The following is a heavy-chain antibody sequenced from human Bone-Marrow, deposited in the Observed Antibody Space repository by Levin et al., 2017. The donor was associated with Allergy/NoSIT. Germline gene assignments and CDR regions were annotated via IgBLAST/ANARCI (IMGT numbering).Heavy chain of an antibody. CDR2: IHHSGST. CDR1: GGSISSNFYY. CDR3: ARNSNPPNWFEP. D-gene: IGHD2/OR15-2a*01. V-gene: IGHV4-39*02. J-gene: IGHJ5*02. Sequence: SETLSLTCTVSGGSISSNFYYWAWIRQPPGKGLEWIGSIHHSGSTYYNPSLKSRLTISMDTSKNHFSLKLSSVTAAATAVYYCARNSNPPNWFEPWGQGTLVTVSS.